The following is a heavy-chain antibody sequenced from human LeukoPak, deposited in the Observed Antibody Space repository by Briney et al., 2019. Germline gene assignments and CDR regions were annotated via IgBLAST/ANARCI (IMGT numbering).Heavy chain of an antibody. J-gene: IGHJ6*02. CDR1: GFTFCSYW. CDR2: VNSDGSSI. D-gene: IGHD3-22*01. Sequence: GGSLRLSCAASGFTFCSYWMHWVRQGPGKGPVWVSRVNSDGSSIRYADSVKGRFTISRDNAKNTLSLQMNSLRAEDTAVYYCARSHYYDSSDFYYYYGLDVWGQGTTVTVSS. CDR3: ARSHYYDSSDFYYYYGLDV. V-gene: IGHV3-74*01.